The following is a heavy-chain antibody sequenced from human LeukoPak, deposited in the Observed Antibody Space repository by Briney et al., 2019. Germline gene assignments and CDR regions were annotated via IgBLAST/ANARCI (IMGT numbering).Heavy chain of an antibody. J-gene: IGHJ6*03. CDR1: GGSISSYY. Sequence: PSETLSLTCTVSGGSISSYYLSWIRQPPGKGLEWVGYIYYSGSTNYNPSLKSRVTISVDTSKNQFSLKLSSLTAADTAVYYCAKVIITIFGVVNYYYYMDVCGKGTTVTVSS. V-gene: IGHV4-59*01. D-gene: IGHD3-3*01. CDR3: AKVIITIFGVVNYYYYMDV. CDR2: IYYSGST.